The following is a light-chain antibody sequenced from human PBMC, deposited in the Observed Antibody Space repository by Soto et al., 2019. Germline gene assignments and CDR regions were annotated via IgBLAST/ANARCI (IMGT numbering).Light chain of an antibody. J-gene: IGKJ1*01. CDR3: HQYDVWPWT. V-gene: IGKV3-15*01. CDR2: GAA. Sequence: EIVMTQSPATLSVSPGEGATLSCRASQAVSSNLAWYQEKPGQAPRLLIYGAATRATGFPARFSGSESGTEFTLTISSLQSEDFADYYCHQYDVWPWTVGQGTKVDIK. CDR1: QAVSSN.